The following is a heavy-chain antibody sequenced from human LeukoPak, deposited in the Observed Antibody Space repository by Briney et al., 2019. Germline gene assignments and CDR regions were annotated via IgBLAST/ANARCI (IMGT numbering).Heavy chain of an antibody. V-gene: IGHV4-59*08. CDR2: IYYSGST. CDR1: GGSISSYY. Sequence: PSETLSLTCTVSGGSISSYYWSWIRQPPGKGLEWIGYIYYSGSTNYNPSLKRRVTISVDTSKNQFSLKLSSVTAADTAVYYCARLSVAGNWFDPWGQGTLVTVSS. CDR3: ARLSVAGNWFDP. J-gene: IGHJ5*02. D-gene: IGHD6-19*01.